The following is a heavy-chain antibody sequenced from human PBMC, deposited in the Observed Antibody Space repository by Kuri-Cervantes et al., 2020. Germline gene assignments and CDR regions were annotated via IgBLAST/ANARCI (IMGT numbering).Heavy chain of an antibody. CDR1: GFTFSSYG. V-gene: IGHV3-23*01. J-gene: IGHJ4*02. CDR2: ISVSGDST. D-gene: IGHD4-11*01. CDR3: AVLSDYSILGPLTYFDY. Sequence: GESLKISCVAPGFTFSSYGMSWVRHAPGKGLEWVSTISVSGDSTSYADPVKGRFIISRDNSKNTLYLQMNSLSAEDTAVYYCAVLSDYSILGPLTYFDYWGQGTLVTVSS.